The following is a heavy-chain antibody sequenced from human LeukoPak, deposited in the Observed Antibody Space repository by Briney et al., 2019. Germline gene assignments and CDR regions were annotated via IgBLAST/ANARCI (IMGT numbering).Heavy chain of an antibody. Sequence: GGSLRLSCAASGFTFDNYAMSWVRQAPGKGLEWVSAISGSGDSTYHADSVKGRLIISRDNSKSTVYLQMNSLSADDTAVYYCAKGSAAIRPYYFDYWGQGTLVTVSS. D-gene: IGHD6-13*01. CDR1: GFTFDNYA. CDR2: ISGSGDST. J-gene: IGHJ4*02. CDR3: AKGSAAIRPYYFDY. V-gene: IGHV3-23*01.